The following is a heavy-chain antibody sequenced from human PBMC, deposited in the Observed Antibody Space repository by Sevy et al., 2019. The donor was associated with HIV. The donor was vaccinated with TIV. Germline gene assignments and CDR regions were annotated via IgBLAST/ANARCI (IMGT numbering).Heavy chain of an antibody. CDR2: IYHSGNT. CDR3: ASQPGYRSTYYGFSLSRTFDS. Sequence: SETLSLTCSVSGGSITSNNYYWGWIRQPPGKGLEWIGSIYHSGNTYYNPSLKSRVTVSVDTSRSHFSLKVTSVAASDTAGYFCASQPGYRSTYYGFSLSRTFDSWGPGTLVTVSS. J-gene: IGHJ4*02. D-gene: IGHD6-19*01. V-gene: IGHV4-39*01. CDR1: GGSITSNNYY.